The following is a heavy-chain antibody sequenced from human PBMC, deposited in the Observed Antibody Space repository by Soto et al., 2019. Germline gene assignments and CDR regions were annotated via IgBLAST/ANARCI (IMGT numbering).Heavy chain of an antibody. CDR1: GVTFKTYG. CDR2: IWYDENNK. Sequence: GGSLKIGCAASGVTFKTYGVHWVRQAPGKGLEWVALIWYDENNKNYADSVKGRFTISRDNSQSTLYLQINSLRAEDSAIYYCARDFKKGSYLDYWGQGTLVTVPS. V-gene: IGHV3-33*01. CDR3: ARDFKKGSYLDY. D-gene: IGHD3-10*01. J-gene: IGHJ4*02.